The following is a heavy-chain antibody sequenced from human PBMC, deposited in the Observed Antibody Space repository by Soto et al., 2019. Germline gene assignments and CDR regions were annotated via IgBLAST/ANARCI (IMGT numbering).Heavy chain of an antibody. V-gene: IGHV1-46*01. D-gene: IGHD3-10*01. CDR2: INPSGGST. CDR3: ARDPSDTLDGFLF. CDR1: GYTFTSYS. Sequence: QVQLVQSGAEVRTPGASVKISCKASGYTFTSYSMNWVRQAPGQRLEWMGIINPSGGSTTYAQKFQGRITMTRDTSMGTVYMELSGLRSDDTAVYYCARDPSDTLDGFLFWGQGTLVSVAS. J-gene: IGHJ4*02.